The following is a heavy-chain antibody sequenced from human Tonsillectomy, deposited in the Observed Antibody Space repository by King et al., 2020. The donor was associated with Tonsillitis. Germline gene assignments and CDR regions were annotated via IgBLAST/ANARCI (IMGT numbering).Heavy chain of an antibody. V-gene: IGHV3-23*04. J-gene: IGHJ4*02. CDR1: GFTFSSYA. Sequence: DVQLVESGGGLVQPGGSLRLSCAASGFTFSSYAMSWVRQAPGKGLEWVSAIIGSGGSTYYSDSVKGRFTISRDNSKTTLYLQMNSLRAEDTAVYYCAKKLWSGYGKVYWGQGTLVTVSS. CDR2: IIGSGGST. CDR3: AKKLWSGYGKVY. D-gene: IGHD3-3*01.